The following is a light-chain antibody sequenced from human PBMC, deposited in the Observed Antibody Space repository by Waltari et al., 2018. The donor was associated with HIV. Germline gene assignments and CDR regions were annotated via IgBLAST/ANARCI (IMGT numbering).Light chain of an antibody. V-gene: IGLV2-14*01. J-gene: IGLJ2*01. CDR3: SSYTSTSTLEV. CDR1: SRDVGGYNY. Sequence: QSALTQPASVSGSPGQSITISCTGTSRDVGGYNYVSWYQQHPGKAPKLLIFEVSNRPSGVSTRFSGSKSGNTASLTISGLQAEDEADYYCSSYTSTSTLEVFGGGTKLTVL. CDR2: EVS.